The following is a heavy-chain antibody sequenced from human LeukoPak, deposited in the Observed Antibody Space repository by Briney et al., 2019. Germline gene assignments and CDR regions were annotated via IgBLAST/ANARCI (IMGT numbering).Heavy chain of an antibody. D-gene: IGHD1-26*01. CDR3: AKDGWEVLGFDY. J-gene: IGHJ4*02. V-gene: IGHV3-43*02. CDR2: ISGDGGST. Sequence: GGSLRLSYVASGFTFHDYGMQWVRQRPGKGLEWVSLISGDGGSTYYIDSVKGRFTISRDNSKKSLYLQMNSLRTEDTALYYCAKDGWEVLGFDYWVQGTPVTVSS. CDR1: GFTFHDYG.